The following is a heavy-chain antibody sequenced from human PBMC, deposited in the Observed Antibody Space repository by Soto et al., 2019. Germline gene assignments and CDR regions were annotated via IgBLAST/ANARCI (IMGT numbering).Heavy chain of an antibody. D-gene: IGHD1-1*01. J-gene: IGHJ4*02. CDR1: GYAFTTYG. Sequence: QVHLVQSGAEVKKPGASVKVSCKGSGYAFTTYGITWVRQAPGQGLEWMGWISAHNGNTNYAQKLQGRVTVTRDTSTSTAYMELRSLRSDDTAVYYCGRGRYGDYWGKGALVTVSS. CDR3: GRGRYGDY. V-gene: IGHV1-18*01. CDR2: ISAHNGNT.